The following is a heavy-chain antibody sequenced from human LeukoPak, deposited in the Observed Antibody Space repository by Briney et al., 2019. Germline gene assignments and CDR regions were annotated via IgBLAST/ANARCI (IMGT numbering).Heavy chain of an antibody. CDR2: INPNSGGT. CDR3: AREGAGYSGSELFDY. J-gene: IGHJ4*02. Sequence: ASVKVSCKASGYTFTGYYMHWVRQAPGHGLEWMGWINPNSGGTNYAQKFQGRVTMTRDTSISTAYMELSRLRSDDTAVYYCAREGAGYSGSELFDYWGQGTLVTVSS. V-gene: IGHV1-2*02. D-gene: IGHD5-12*01. CDR1: GYTFTGYY.